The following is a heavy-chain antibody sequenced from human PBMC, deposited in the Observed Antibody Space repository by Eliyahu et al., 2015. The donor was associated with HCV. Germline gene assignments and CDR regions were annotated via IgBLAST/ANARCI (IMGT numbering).Heavy chain of an antibody. V-gene: IGHV1-69*02. CDR2: IIPILGIA. CDR3: ARQGNSNDYGGKLRPLVY. CDR1: GGTFSSYT. Sequence: QVQLVQSGAEVKKPGSSVKVSCKASGGTFSSYTISWVRQAPGQGLEWMGRIIPILGIANYAQKFQGRVTITADKSTSTAYMELSSLRSEDTAVYYCARQGNSNDYGGKLRPLVYWGQGTLVTVSS. J-gene: IGHJ4*02. D-gene: IGHD4-23*01.